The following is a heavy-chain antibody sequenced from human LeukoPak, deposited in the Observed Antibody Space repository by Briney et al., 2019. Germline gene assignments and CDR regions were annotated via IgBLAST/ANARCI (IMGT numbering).Heavy chain of an antibody. CDR1: GFTLSSCA. J-gene: IGHJ4*02. V-gene: IGHV3-23*01. Sequence: GGSLRLSCAASGFTLSSCAMCWVRQAPGKGLEWVSGISDGGGTTNYADAVKGRFTISRDKSKNTLFLQMNSLRAEDTAVYYCAKSYGHYLGYFDSWGQGTLVTVSS. CDR3: AKSYGHYLGYFDS. D-gene: IGHD4-17*01. CDR2: ISDGGGTT.